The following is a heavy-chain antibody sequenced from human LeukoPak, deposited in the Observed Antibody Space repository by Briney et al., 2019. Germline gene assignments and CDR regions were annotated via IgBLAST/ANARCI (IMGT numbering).Heavy chain of an antibody. D-gene: IGHD3-10*01. CDR3: ARRYRFGELLEIDY. J-gene: IGHJ4*02. V-gene: IGHV4-39*01. CDR2: IYYSGST. CDR1: GGSISSSSYY. Sequence: PSETLSLTCTVSGGSISSSSYYWGWIRQPPGKGLEWIGSIYYSGSTYYNPSLKSRVTISVDTSKNQFSLKLSSVTAADTAVYYCARRYRFGELLEIDYWGQGTLVTVSS.